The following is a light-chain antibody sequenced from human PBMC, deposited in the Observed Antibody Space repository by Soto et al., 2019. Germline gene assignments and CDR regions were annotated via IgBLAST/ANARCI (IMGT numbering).Light chain of an antibody. Sequence: DIQMTQSPSSLSASVGDRVTITCRASQSIDSCLGWYQQNPGQAPKLLIYDASSLQSGVPSRFSGSGYRTDFTLTISSLHREDLAFYHCLQTDTAPATFGRGTRVEIK. V-gene: IGKV1-39*01. CDR2: DAS. J-gene: IGKJ1*01. CDR1: QSIDSC. CDR3: LQTDTAPAT.